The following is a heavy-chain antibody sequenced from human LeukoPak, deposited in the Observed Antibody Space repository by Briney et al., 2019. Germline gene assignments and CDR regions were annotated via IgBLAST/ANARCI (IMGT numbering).Heavy chain of an antibody. CDR2: IKEDGSEE. D-gene: IGHD2-2*01. CDR1: GFTFSSNG. Sequence: PGGSLRLSCAVSGFTFSSNGMSWVRQAPGKGLEWVANIKEDGSEESYVDSVKGRFTISRDNAKNSLSLQMNSLRAEDTAVYYCASCLYSYAAFDYWGQGTLVTVSS. CDR3: ASCLYSYAAFDY. V-gene: IGHV3-7*01. J-gene: IGHJ4*02.